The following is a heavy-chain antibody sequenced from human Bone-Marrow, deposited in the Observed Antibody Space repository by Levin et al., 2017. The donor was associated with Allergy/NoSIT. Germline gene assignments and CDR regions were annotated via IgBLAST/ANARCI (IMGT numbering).Heavy chain of an antibody. CDR1: GYSFTSYW. CDR3: ARQTSPSDVDY. CDR2: ISPGDSDT. D-gene: IGHD1-7*01. J-gene: IGHJ4*02. Sequence: GGSLRLSCRGSGYSFTSYWIGWVRQMPGKGLDWMGIISPGDSDTSYSPSFQGRVTISVDKSITTAYLHLSSLEASDTAIYYCARQTSPSDVDYWGQGTLVTVSS. V-gene: IGHV5-51*01.